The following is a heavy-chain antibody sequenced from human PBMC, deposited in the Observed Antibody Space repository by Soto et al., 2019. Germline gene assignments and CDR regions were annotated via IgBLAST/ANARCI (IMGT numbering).Heavy chain of an antibody. Sequence: EVQLVESGGGLVQPGGSLKLSCAASGFNFSASTMHWVRQASGKGLEWVGRIRRKAHSFATEYAASVKGRFTIFRDDSKNTAYLQMNSLRAEDTAVYYCAKEMEPGYYDSSGYDDAFDIWGQGTMVTVSS. CDR1: GFNFSAST. V-gene: IGHV3-73*02. J-gene: IGHJ3*02. CDR2: IRRKAHSFAT. CDR3: AKEMEPGYYDSSGYDDAFDI. D-gene: IGHD3-22*01.